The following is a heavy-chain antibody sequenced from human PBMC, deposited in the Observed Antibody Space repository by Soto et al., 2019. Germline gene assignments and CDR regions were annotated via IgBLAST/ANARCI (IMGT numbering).Heavy chain of an antibody. CDR1: GGSISSCGYY. J-gene: IGHJ6*02. D-gene: IGHD5-18*01. Sequence: TLSLTCTVSGGSISSCGYYWSWIRQHPGKGLEWIGYIYYSGSTYYNPSLKSRVTISVDTSKNQFSLKLSSVTAADTAVYYCARAPPVVTDGCGQGTTVTVSS. CDR3: ARAPPVVTDG. CDR2: IYYSGST. V-gene: IGHV4-30-4*08.